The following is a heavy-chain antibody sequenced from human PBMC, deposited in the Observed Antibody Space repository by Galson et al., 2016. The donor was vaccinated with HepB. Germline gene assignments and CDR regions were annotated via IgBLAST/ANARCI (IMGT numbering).Heavy chain of an antibody. Sequence: SETLSLTCAVSGGSISSANWWSWVRQSPIKGLEWIGEIHYTGRTNYNPSLKSRLTISSDNSKNHFSLRLTSVTAADTAVYYWGAVGGTGSPATIDYWGQGTLVTVSS. CDR1: GGSISSANW. CDR2: IHYTGRT. D-gene: IGHD1-1*01. J-gene: IGHJ4*02. CDR3: GAVGGTGSPATIDY. V-gene: IGHV4-4*02.